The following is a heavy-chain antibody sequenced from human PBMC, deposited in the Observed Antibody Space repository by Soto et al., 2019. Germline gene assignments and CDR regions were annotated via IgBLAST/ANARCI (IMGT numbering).Heavy chain of an antibody. CDR3: ARATVMGIAARPAPGWFDP. CDR1: GGSISSSSYY. V-gene: IGHV4-39*07. Sequence: SETLSLTCTVFGGSISSSSYYWGWFRQPPGKGLEWIGSIYYSGSTYYNPSLKSRVTISVDTSKNQFSLKLSSVTAADTAVYYCARATVMGIAARPAPGWFDPWGQGTLVTVSS. CDR2: IYYSGST. J-gene: IGHJ5*02. D-gene: IGHD6-6*01.